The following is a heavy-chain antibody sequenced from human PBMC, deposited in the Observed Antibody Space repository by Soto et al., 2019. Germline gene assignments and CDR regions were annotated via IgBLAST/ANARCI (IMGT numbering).Heavy chain of an antibody. CDR1: GYTFTSFY. Sequence: ASVKVSCKASGYTFTSFYMHWVRQAPGQGLEWMGIINPSGGSTSYAQKFQGRVTMTRDTSTSSVYMELSSLRSEDTAVYYCARVSGIAVAGTVYYGMDVWGQGTTVTVS. V-gene: IGHV1-46*01. CDR3: ARVSGIAVAGTVYYGMDV. CDR2: INPSGGST. D-gene: IGHD6-19*01. J-gene: IGHJ6*02.